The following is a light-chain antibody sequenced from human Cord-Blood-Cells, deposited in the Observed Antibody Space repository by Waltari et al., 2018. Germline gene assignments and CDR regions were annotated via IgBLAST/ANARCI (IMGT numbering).Light chain of an antibody. J-gene: IGKJ5*01. CDR1: QIVSSY. CDR2: DAS. Sequence: EIVLTQSPATLSLSPGERATLSCRASQIVSSYLAWYQQKPGQAPRLLIYDASNRATGSPARFSGSGSGTDFTRTVSSLEPEDCAVYYCQQRSNWPITFGQGTRLEIK. V-gene: IGKV3-11*01. CDR3: QQRSNWPIT.